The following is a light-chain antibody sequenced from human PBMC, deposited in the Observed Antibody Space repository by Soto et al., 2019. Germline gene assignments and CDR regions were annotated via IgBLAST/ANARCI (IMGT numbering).Light chain of an antibody. V-gene: IGLV1-40*01. CDR1: HTNTGAGYD. Sequence: QSVLTQPPSVSGAPGQTVTISCTGHHTNTGAGYDVHWYQQLPGIAPKLLIYGDTNRPSGVPDRFSGSKSGMSVSLVITGLQSEDEADYYCQSYDTSLRALVFGGGTKLTVL. CDR3: QSYDTSLRALV. CDR2: GDT. J-gene: IGLJ3*02.